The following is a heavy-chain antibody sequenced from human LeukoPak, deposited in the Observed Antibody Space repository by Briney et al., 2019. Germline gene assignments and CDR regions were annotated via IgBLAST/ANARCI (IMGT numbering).Heavy chain of an antibody. CDR1: GYSFTSHW. CDR3: ARKWELLSGAFDI. CDR2: IYPGDSDT. D-gene: IGHD1-26*01. Sequence: RGESLKISCKGSGYSFTSHWIGWVRQMPGKGLEWMGIIYPGDSDTRYSPSFQGQVTISADKSISTAYLQWSSLKASDTAMYYCARKWELLSGAFDIWGQGTMVTVSS. V-gene: IGHV5-51*01. J-gene: IGHJ3*02.